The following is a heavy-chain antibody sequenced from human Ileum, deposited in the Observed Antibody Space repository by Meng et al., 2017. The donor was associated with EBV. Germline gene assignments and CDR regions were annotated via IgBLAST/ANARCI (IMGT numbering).Heavy chain of an antibody. V-gene: IGHV4-4*02. J-gene: IGHJ4*02. CDR2: IFHIGST. CDR1: GGSVISNNW. D-gene: IGHD3-9*01. CDR3: AKVSLTGTFYDH. Sequence: HLQESGPRLVKPSGTLSLTCAVSGGSVISNNWWSWVRQPPGKGLEWIGEIFHIGSTNNSPSLKSRVTISVDNSKNQFSLSLTSVTAADTAIYYCAKVSLTGTFYDHWGQGILAPSPQ.